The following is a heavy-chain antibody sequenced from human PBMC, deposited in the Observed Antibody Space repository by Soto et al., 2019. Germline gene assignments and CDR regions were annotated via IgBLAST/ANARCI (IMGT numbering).Heavy chain of an antibody. D-gene: IGHD1-26*01. Sequence: QIPLLQSGAEVKKPGASVKVSCKASGYNFFDYCVSWVRQAPGQGLEWMGWVSPKSGNTDFARKVQGRVTMTADTCTTTAYVELRGLRSDDTAVYYCARGRAVSSIGPLLVWGQGTLVSVSS. J-gene: IGHJ1*01. CDR1: GYNFFDYC. CDR2: VSPKSGNT. CDR3: ARGRAVSSIGPLLV. V-gene: IGHV1-18*01.